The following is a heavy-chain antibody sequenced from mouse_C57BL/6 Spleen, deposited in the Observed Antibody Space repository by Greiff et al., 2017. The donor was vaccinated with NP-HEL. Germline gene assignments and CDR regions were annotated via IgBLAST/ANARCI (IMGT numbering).Heavy chain of an antibody. V-gene: IGHV1-15*01. J-gene: IGHJ4*01. CDR2: IDPETGGT. CDR3: TRYSSGYDYYAMDY. CDR1: GYTFTDYE. D-gene: IGHD3-2*02. Sequence: VQLQQSGAELVRPGASVTLSCKASGYTFTDYEMHWVKQTPVHGLEWIGAIDPETGGTAYNQKFKGKAILTADKSSSTAYMELRSLTSEDSAVYYCTRYSSGYDYYAMDYWGQGTSVTVSS.